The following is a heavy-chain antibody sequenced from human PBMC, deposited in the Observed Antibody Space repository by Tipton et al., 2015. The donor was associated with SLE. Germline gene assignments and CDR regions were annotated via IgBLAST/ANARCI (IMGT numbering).Heavy chain of an antibody. CDR2: IYYSGST. V-gene: IGHV4-61*10. Sequence: TLSLTCTVSGGSISSGSYYWSWIRQPAGKGLEWIGSIYYSGSTNYNPSLKSRVTISVDTSKNQFSLKLSSVTAADTAVYYCASGVSGRDYFDYWGQGTLVTVSS. CDR1: GGSISSGSYY. J-gene: IGHJ4*02. D-gene: IGHD1-26*01. CDR3: ASGVSGRDYFDY.